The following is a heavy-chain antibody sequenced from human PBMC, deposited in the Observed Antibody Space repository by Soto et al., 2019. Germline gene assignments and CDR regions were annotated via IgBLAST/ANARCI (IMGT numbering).Heavy chain of an antibody. CDR3: ASTNPTSDRISTSCYWSYYFHY. J-gene: IGHJ4*02. V-gene: IGHV4-31*03. CDR2: IYYSGST. CDR1: GGSISCGGYY. D-gene: IGHD2-2*01. Sequence: QVQLQESGPGLVKPSQTLSLTCTVSGGSISCGGYYWSWIRQHPGKGLEWIEYIYYSGSTYYNPSLKSRVTISVDTSNNQFSLKLSSVTAADTAVYYCASTNPTSDRISTSCYWSYYFHYSGQGTLVTVSS.